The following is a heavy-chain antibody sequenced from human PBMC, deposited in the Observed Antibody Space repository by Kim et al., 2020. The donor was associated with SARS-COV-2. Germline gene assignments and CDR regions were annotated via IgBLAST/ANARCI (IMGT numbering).Heavy chain of an antibody. V-gene: IGHV4-59*13. D-gene: IGHD1-26*01. J-gene: IGHJ5*02. CDR1: GGSLSSYS. CDR2: IYYSGST. Sequence: SETLSLTCTVSGGSLSSYSWLFLLPPPGKVLEWIGYIYYSGSTNYNPSLKSRVTISVDTSKNQFSLKLSSVTAADTAVYYCARTAKVGAGGRWFDPWGQGPLVTVSS. CDR3: ARTAKVGAGGRWFDP.